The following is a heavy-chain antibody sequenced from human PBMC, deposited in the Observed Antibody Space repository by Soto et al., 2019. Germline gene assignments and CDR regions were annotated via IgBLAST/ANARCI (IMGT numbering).Heavy chain of an antibody. V-gene: IGHV5-10-1*01. CDR1: GYSFTSYW. J-gene: IGHJ6*02. CDR2: IDPSDSYT. Sequence: VESLKISCKGSGYSFTSYWISWVRQMPGKGLEWMGRIDPSDSYTNYSPSFQGHVTISADKSISTAYLQWSSLKASDAAMYYCARLVVVPAANEDYYYGMDVWGQGTTVTVSS. CDR3: ARLVVVPAANEDYYYGMDV. D-gene: IGHD2-2*01.